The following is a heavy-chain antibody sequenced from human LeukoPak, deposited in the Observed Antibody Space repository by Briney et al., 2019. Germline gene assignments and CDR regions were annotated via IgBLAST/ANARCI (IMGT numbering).Heavy chain of an antibody. CDR2: INHSGST. J-gene: IGHJ4*02. V-gene: IGHV4-34*01. D-gene: IGHD3-22*01. Sequence: PSETLSLTCAVYGGSFSGYYWSWIRQPPGKGLEWIGEINHSGSTNYNLSLKSRVTISVDTSKNQFSLKLSSVTAADTAVYYCARAYYDSSGLDYWGQGTLVTVSS. CDR1: GGSFSGYY. CDR3: ARAYYDSSGLDY.